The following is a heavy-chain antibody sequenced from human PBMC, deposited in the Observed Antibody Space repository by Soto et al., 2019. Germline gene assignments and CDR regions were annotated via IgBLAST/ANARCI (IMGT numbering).Heavy chain of an antibody. D-gene: IGHD1-26*01. CDR3: GKYRGKYWGHSDY. CDR1: GFTFSHYG. Sequence: QVQLVESGGGVVQPGRSLRLSCAASGFTFSHYGIHWVRQAPGKGLEWLSVISYDGSNKHYADSVKGRFTVSRDNSKNPLYMQMNSLRAADTAVYFWGKYRGKYWGHSDYWGQGTLVPVSS. V-gene: IGHV3-30*18. CDR2: ISYDGSNK. J-gene: IGHJ4*02.